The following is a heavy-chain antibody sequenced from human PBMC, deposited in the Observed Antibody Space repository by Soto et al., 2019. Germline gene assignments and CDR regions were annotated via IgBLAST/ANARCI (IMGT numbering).Heavy chain of an antibody. CDR2: LSRGGGTT. V-gene: IGHV3-23*01. CDR1: GFTFSSHG. J-gene: IGHJ3*01. D-gene: IGHD1-1*01. Sequence: EAQLSESGGDLVQPGGFLRLSCAASGFTFSSHGMSWVRQAPGKGLEWISGLSRGGGTTYYADSVKGRFTISRDNSKNTLDLIMNSLRVEDTALYYCAKDGQFRTDGFDVWGQGTMVTVSS. CDR3: AKDGQFRTDGFDV.